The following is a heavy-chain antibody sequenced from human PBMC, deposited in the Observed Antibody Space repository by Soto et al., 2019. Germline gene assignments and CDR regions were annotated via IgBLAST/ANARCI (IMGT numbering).Heavy chain of an antibody. CDR3: AKANTALTQYYYGMDV. D-gene: IGHD2-21*02. J-gene: IGHJ6*02. CDR1: GFTFSSYA. CDR2: ISSNGDST. V-gene: IGHV3-64D*06. Sequence: PGGSRRLSCSASGFTFSSYAMHWVRQGPGKGLEYVSAISSNGDSTYYADSVKGRFTISRYNSKNTLYLQMSSLRTEDTAVYYCAKANTALTQYYYGMDVWGPGTTVTVSS.